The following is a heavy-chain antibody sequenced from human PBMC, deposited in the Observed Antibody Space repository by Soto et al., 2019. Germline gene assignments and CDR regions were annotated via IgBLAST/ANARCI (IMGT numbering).Heavy chain of an antibody. D-gene: IGHD1-1*01. CDR2: IVPMINKI. CDR3: VLRTGDWNPLAD. CDR1: GGTTSSYT. J-gene: IGHJ4*02. Sequence: QVQLVQSGAEVERPGSAVKVSCTTSGGTTSSYTIGWVRQAPGQGLEWMGNIVPMINKIAYEQKFQGRLTITADKSTSTVYMELGRLSSEEAALYFCVLRTGDWNPLADWGQGTLVTVSS. V-gene: IGHV1-69*02.